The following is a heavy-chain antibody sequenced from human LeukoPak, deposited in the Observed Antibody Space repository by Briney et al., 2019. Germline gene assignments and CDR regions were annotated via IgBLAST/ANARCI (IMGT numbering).Heavy chain of an antibody. V-gene: IGHV1-8*01. D-gene: IGHD6-19*01. J-gene: IGHJ4*02. Sequence: ASVKVSCKASGYTFTSYDINWVRQATGQGLEWMGWMNPNSGNTGYAQKFQGRGTMTRNTSISTAYMELSSLRSEDTAVYYCARVIAVAGFLYFDYWGQGTLVTVSS. CDR3: ARVIAVAGFLYFDY. CDR2: MNPNSGNT. CDR1: GYTFTSYD.